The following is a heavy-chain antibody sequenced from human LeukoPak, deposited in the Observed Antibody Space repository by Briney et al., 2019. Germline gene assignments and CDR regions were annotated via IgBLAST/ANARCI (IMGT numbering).Heavy chain of an antibody. J-gene: IGHJ4*02. CDR1: GFTFNTYW. D-gene: IGHD3-22*01. Sequence: GGSLRLSCAASGFTFNTYWLHWVRQAPGKGLVWVSHINNDGSITNYADSVKGRFTISRDNAKNRPYLQMNSLRAEDTAVYYCARVVYFDSSGYRHFDYWGQGTLVTVSS. CDR2: INNDGSIT. V-gene: IGHV3-74*01. CDR3: ARVVYFDSSGYRHFDY.